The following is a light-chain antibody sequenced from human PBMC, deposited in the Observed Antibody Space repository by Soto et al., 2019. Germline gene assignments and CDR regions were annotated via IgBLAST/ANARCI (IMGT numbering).Light chain of an antibody. J-gene: IGKJ2*01. CDR2: GAS. CDR1: HSVSSTY. CDR3: QQYGSSPPYT. V-gene: IGKV3-20*01. Sequence: EIVLTQSPGTLSLSPWERATLSCRASHSVSSTYLAWYQQKPGQAPRLLIYGASSRATGIPDRFSGSGSGTDFTLTINRLEPEDFAVYYCQQYGSSPPYTFGQGTKLEIK.